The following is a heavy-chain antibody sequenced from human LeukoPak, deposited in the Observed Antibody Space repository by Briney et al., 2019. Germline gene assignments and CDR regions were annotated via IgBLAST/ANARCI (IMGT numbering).Heavy chain of an antibody. CDR3: ARGGYGGVFDY. CDR1: GFDFDDYM. V-gene: IGHV3-43D*04. CDR2: ISWDGGTT. Sequence: PGGSLRLSCAASGFDFDDYMMHWVRQVPGTGLEWVSLISWDGGTTNYADSVKGRFTISRDNSKNSLYFLMNDLTAEDTAFYYCARGGYGGVFDYWGQGTLVTVSS. J-gene: IGHJ4*02. D-gene: IGHD4-23*01.